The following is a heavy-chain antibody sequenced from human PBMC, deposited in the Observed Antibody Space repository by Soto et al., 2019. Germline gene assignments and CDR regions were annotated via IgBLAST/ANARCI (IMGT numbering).Heavy chain of an antibody. CDR2: ISAYNGNT. J-gene: IGHJ3*02. CDR1: AYTFTSYG. CDR3: ARDGKAIVVVTATHAFDI. Sequence: GAYVKDSCKASAYTFTSYGISWVRRAPGQGQEWMGWISAYNGNTNYAQKLQGRVTMTTDTSTSTAYMELRSLRSDDTAVYYCARDGKAIVVVTATHAFDIWGEGTMVTVS. D-gene: IGHD2-21*02. V-gene: IGHV1-18*01.